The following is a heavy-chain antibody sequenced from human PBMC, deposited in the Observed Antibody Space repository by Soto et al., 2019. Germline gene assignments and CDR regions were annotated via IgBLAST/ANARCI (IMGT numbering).Heavy chain of an antibody. CDR1: GFTFSSYC. J-gene: IGHJ4*02. D-gene: IGHD6-19*01. CDR2: IKQDGSEK. CDR3: ARDLISRGPTSGY. V-gene: IGHV3-7*01. Sequence: PGGSLRLSCAASGFTFSSYCMSWVRQAPGKGLEWVANIKQDGSEKYYVDSVKGRFTISGDNAKNSLYLQMNSLRAEDTAVYYCARDLISRGPTSGYWGQGTLVTVSS.